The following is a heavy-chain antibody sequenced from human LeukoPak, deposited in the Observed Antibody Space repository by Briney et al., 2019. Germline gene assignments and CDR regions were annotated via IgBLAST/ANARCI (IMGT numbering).Heavy chain of an antibody. D-gene: IGHD6-13*01. Sequence: PSETLSLTCAVYGGSFSGYYWSWIRQPPGKGLEWIGEINHSGSTNYNPSLKSRVTISVDTSKNQFSLKLSSVTAADTAVYYCARERPSSSWYSNWFDPWGQGTLVTVPS. J-gene: IGHJ5*02. V-gene: IGHV4-34*01. CDR1: GGSFSGYY. CDR3: ARERPSSSWYSNWFDP. CDR2: INHSGST.